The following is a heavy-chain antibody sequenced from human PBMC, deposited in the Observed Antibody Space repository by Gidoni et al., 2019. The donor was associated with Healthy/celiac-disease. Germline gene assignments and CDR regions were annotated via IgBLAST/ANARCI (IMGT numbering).Heavy chain of an antibody. D-gene: IGHD3-10*01. CDR1: GGSFRGYY. V-gene: IGHV4-34*01. CDR2: INHSGST. J-gene: IGHJ5*02. CDR3: ARRITMVRGVGWFDP. Sequence: QVQLQQWGAGLLKLSETLSLTCAVYGGSFRGYYWSWIRQPPGKGLEWIGEINHSGSTNYNPSLKSRVTISVDTSKNQFSLKLSSVTAADTAVYYCARRITMVRGVGWFDPWGQGTLVTVSS.